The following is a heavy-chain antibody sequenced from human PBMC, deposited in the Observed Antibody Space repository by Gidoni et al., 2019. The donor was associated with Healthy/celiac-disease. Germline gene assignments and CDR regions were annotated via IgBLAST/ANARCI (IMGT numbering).Heavy chain of an antibody. Sequence: EVQLVESGGGLVQPGGSLRLSCAASGFTFSSYWMHWVRQAPGKGLVWVSRINSDGSSTSYADSVKGRFTISRDNAKNTLYLQMNSLRAEDTAVYYCARGGASGGGNKNGMDVWGQGTTVTVSS. J-gene: IGHJ6*02. CDR1: GFTFSSYW. CDR2: INSDGSST. CDR3: ARGGASGGGNKNGMDV. D-gene: IGHD2-15*01. V-gene: IGHV3-74*01.